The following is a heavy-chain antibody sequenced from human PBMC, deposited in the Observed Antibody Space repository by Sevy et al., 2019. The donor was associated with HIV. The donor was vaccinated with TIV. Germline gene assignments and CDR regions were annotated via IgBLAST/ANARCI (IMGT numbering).Heavy chain of an antibody. J-gene: IGHJ2*01. V-gene: IGHV3-7*01. CDR1: GFTFSSYW. CDR3: ARDQSSDTEWYFDL. Sequence: GGSLRLSCAASGFTFSSYWMSWVRQAPGKGLEWVANIKQDGSEKYYVDSVKGRFTISRDNAKNSLYLQMNSLRAEDTAVYYCARDQSSDTEWYFDLWGRGTLVTVSS. CDR2: IKQDGSEK. D-gene: IGHD3-22*01.